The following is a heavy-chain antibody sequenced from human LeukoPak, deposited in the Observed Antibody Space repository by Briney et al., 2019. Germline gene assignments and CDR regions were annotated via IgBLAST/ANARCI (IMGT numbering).Heavy chain of an antibody. CDR2: IYYSGST. D-gene: IGHD5-12*01. J-gene: IGHJ5*01. Sequence: SETLSLTCTVPGGSISSSSYYWGWIRQPPGKGLEWIGSIYYSGSTYYNPSLKSRVTISVDTSKNQFSLKLSSVTAADTAVYYCVRHDGRGGATMGAFDLWGQGSLVTVSS. CDR3: VRHDGRGGATMGAFDL. V-gene: IGHV4-39*01. CDR1: GGSISSSSYY.